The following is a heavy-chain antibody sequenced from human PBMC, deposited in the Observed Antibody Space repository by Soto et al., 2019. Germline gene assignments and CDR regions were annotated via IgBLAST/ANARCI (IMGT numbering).Heavy chain of an antibody. CDR1: GGTFSRHA. Sequence: QVQLVQSGTEVKKPGSSVKVSCKASGGTFSRHAVSWVRQAPGQGLEWMGAISPIVDATNDAEKFQDRVTITADESSSTVYMELRSLKSEDTGVSFCASAPPHGNGAHDAFDIWGQGTMVVVSS. D-gene: IGHD4-17*01. J-gene: IGHJ3*02. CDR3: ASAPPHGNGAHDAFDI. V-gene: IGHV1-69*12. CDR2: ISPIVDAT.